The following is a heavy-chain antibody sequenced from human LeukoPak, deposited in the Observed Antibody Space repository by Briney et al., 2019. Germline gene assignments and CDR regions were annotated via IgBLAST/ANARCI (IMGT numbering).Heavy chain of an antibody. D-gene: IGHD5-18*01. Sequence: GGSLRLSCAASGFTFTNYWMTWVRQAPGKGLEWVANIKQDGSEKYYVDSVKGRFTISRDNAKNSLYLQMNSLRVEDTAVYYCAKDPTTDRWIQLWLRGFDAFDIWGQGTMVTVSS. J-gene: IGHJ3*02. V-gene: IGHV3-7*01. CDR2: IKQDGSEK. CDR3: AKDPTTDRWIQLWLRGFDAFDI. CDR1: GFTFTNYW.